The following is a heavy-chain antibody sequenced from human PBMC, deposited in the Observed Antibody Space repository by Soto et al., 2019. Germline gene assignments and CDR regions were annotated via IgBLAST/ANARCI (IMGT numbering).Heavy chain of an antibody. V-gene: IGHV4-39*01. CDR1: GGSISSGSYY. J-gene: IGHJ4*02. D-gene: IGHD3-10*01. CDR2: IYYSGST. Sequence: SGTLSLTCTVSGGSISSGSYYWGGIRQPPGKGLEWIGSIYYSGSTNYNPSLKSRVTISQDTSKNQFSLELSSVTAADTAVYYCARHYGDRSDYVDYWGQGPLVTVSS. CDR3: ARHYGDRSDYVDY.